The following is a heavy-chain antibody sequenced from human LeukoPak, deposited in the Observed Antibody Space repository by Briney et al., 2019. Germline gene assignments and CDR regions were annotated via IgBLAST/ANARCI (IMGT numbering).Heavy chain of an antibody. J-gene: IGHJ4*02. V-gene: IGHV3-23*01. Sequence: GGSLRLSCAASGFTFEDHGMSWVRQAPGKGLEWVSAISGSGGSTYYADSVKGRFTISRDNSKNTLYLQMNSLRAEDTAVYYCAKVGSSNHFDYWGQGTLVTVSS. CDR1: GFTFEDHG. D-gene: IGHD2-2*01. CDR2: ISGSGGST. CDR3: AKVGSSNHFDY.